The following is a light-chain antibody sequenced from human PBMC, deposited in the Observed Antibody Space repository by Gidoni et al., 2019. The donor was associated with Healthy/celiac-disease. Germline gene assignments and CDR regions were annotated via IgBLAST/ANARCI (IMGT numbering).Light chain of an antibody. Sequence: QSALTQPASVSGSPGQSITISCTGTSSDVGSYNLVSWYQQHPGKAPKLLIYEGSKRPSGFSNRFSGSKSGHTASLTISGLQAEDEADYYCCSYAGSSPWVFGGGTKLTVL. CDR2: EGS. CDR3: CSYAGSSPWV. J-gene: IGLJ3*02. CDR1: SSDVGSYNL. V-gene: IGLV2-23*01.